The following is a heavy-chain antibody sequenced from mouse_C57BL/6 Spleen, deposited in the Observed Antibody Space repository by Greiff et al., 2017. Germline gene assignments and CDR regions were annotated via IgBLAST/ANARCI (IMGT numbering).Heavy chain of an antibody. J-gene: IGHJ3*01. D-gene: IGHD1-1*01. Sequence: VQVVESGAELAKPGASVKLSCKASGYTFTSYWMHWVKQRPGQGLEWIGYINPSSGYTKYNQKFKDKATLTADKSSSTAYMQLSSLTYEDSAVYYCARTDYGSSPFAYWGQGTLVTVSA. CDR2: INPSSGYT. V-gene: IGHV1-7*01. CDR1: GYTFTSYW. CDR3: ARTDYGSSPFAY.